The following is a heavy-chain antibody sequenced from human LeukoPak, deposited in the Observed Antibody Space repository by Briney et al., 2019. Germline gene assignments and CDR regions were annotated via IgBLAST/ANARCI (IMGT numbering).Heavy chain of an antibody. Sequence: GGSLRLSCAASGFSFSDYYMSWIRQTPGKGLEWVSYISSSARTIYYADSVRGRFTSSRDNAKNSLYLQMNSLRAEDTAVYYCARLPGYGGGSWGQGTLVTVSS. CDR1: GFSFSDYY. V-gene: IGHV3-11*04. D-gene: IGHD4-23*01. J-gene: IGHJ4*02. CDR2: ISSSARTI. CDR3: ARLPGYGGGS.